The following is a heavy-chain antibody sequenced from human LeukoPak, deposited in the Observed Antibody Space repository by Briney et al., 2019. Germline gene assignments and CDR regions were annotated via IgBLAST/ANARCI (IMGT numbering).Heavy chain of an antibody. V-gene: IGHV1-69*05. CDR2: IIPIFGTA. CDR3: ARYHPVGLSFGVVISEVGYYYYYMDV. Sequence: SVKVSCKASGGTFSSYAISWVRQAPGQGLEWMGGIIPIFGTANYAQKFQGRVTITTDESTSTACMELSSLRSEDTAVYYCARYHPVGLSFGVVISEVGYYYYYMDVWGKGTTVTVSS. CDR1: GGTFSSYA. J-gene: IGHJ6*03. D-gene: IGHD3-3*01.